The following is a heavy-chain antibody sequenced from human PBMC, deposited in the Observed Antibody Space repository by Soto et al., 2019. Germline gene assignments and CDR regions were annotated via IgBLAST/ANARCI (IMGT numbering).Heavy chain of an antibody. CDR3: ARGSSGYNYYYGMDV. V-gene: IGHV1-2*02. Sequence: ASVKVSCKASGYTFTGYYMHWVRQAPGRGLEWMGWINPNSGGTNYAQKFQGRVTMTRDTSISTAYMELSRLRSDDTAVYYCARGSSGYNYYYGMDVWGQGTTVTVSS. CDR2: INPNSGGT. D-gene: IGHD3-22*01. CDR1: GYTFTGYY. J-gene: IGHJ6*02.